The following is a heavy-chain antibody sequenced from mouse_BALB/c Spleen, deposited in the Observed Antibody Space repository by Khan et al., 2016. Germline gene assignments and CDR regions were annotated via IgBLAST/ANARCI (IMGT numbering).Heavy chain of an antibody. CDR2: IDPYNGGT. CDR1: GYAFTSYN. Sequence: VQLQQSGPELVKPGASVKVFCKASGYAFTSYNMYWVKQSHGKSLEWIGYIDPYNGGTSYNQKFTGKATLTVDKSSSTAYMHLNSLTSEDSAVYYCASGYDLAWFAYWGQGTLVTVSA. V-gene: IGHV1S135*01. D-gene: IGHD2-2*01. CDR3: ASGYDLAWFAY. J-gene: IGHJ3*01.